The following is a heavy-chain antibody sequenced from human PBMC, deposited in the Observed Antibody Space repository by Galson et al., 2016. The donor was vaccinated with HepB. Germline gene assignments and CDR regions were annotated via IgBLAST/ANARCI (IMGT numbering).Heavy chain of an antibody. J-gene: IGHJ4*02. CDR3: AIQEGPYYDSSGYYFDH. D-gene: IGHD3-22*01. V-gene: IGHV1-69*13. Sequence: SVKVSCKASGGSFSRSDISWVRQAPEQGLEWMGGILPMYRTRKYAQRFQDRVTFTADESTNTAYMELSSLRSDDTALYYCAIQEGPYYDSSGYYFDHWGQGTLITVSS. CDR2: ILPMYRTR. CDR1: GGSFSRSD.